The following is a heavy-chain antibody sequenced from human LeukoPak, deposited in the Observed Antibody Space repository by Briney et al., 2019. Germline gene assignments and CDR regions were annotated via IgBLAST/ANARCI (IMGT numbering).Heavy chain of an antibody. CDR1: GFTFSSYA. V-gene: IGHV3-23*01. CDR2: MRGSGGST. CDR3: ARFVPYYMDV. Sequence: GGSLRLSCAASGFTFSSYAMSWVRQAPGKGLEWVSAMRGSGGSTYYADSVKGRFTISRDNSKNTLYLQMNSLRAEDTAVYYCARFVPYYMDVWGKGTTVTVSS. J-gene: IGHJ6*03.